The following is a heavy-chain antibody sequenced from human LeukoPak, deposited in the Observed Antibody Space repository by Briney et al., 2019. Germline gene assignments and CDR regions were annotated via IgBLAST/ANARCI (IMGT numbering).Heavy chain of an antibody. J-gene: IGHJ3*02. Sequence: GRSLRLSCAASGFTFDDYAMHWVRQAPGKGLEWVSGISWNSGSIGYADSVKGRFTISRDNAKNSLYLQMNSLRAEDMALYYCAKDAGPNWNDDANAFDIWGQGTMVTVSS. CDR3: AKDAGPNWNDDANAFDI. D-gene: IGHD1-20*01. CDR1: GFTFDDYA. V-gene: IGHV3-9*03. CDR2: ISWNSGSI.